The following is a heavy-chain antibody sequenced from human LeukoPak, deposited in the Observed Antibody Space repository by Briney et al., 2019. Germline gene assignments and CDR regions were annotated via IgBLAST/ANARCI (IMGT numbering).Heavy chain of an antibody. Sequence: PGGSLRLSCAASGFNFRNYGMHWVRQAPGKGLEWVAFIGHDGSRKNYADSVEGRFTISRDNSKNTLYLQMNSLRTEDRAIYHCAKDPGYSAFGYYMDVWGKGTTVTVSS. J-gene: IGHJ6*03. V-gene: IGHV3-30*02. CDR1: GFNFRNYG. CDR3: AKDPGYSAFGYYMDV. CDR2: IGHDGSRK. D-gene: IGHD4-11*01.